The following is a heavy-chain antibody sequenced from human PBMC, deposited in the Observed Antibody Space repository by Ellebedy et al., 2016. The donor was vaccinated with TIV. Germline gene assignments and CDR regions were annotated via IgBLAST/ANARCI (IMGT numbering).Heavy chain of an antibody. CDR3: ARVYGCGGDCYTTEGKAPYFDY. CDR1: GYSTSGGFY. V-gene: IGHV4-38-2*02. Sequence: MPGGSLRLSCTVFGYSTSGGFYWGWIRQPPGKGLEWIGSIHTTGTTYYNPSLQSRVSISLDTSKNQFSLSLNSVIAADTAVYFCARVYGCGGDCYTTEGKAPYFDYWGPGTLVTVSS. CDR2: IHTTGTT. D-gene: IGHD2-21*02. J-gene: IGHJ4*02.